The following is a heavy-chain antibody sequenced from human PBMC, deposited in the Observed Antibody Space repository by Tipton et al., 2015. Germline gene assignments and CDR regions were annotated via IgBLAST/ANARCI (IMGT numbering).Heavy chain of an antibody. V-gene: IGHV3-23*01. J-gene: IGHJ4*02. CDR2: ISDSGGSP. CDR1: GFTFSSYV. CDR3: AKERSYYSFWSGYYQGAFDS. Sequence: SLRLFCAASGFTFSSYVMAWVRQTPGKGLEWVSVISDSGGSPYHADSVKGRFSISRDNSKNTLYLRMNSLRAEDTAVYYCAKERSYYSFWSGYYQGAFDSWGQGTLVTVSS. D-gene: IGHD3-3*01.